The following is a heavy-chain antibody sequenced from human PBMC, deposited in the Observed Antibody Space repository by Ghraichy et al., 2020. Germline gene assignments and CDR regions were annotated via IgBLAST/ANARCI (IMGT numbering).Heavy chain of an antibody. CDR1: GGSISSSSYY. D-gene: IGHD6-13*01. CDR2: IYYSGST. J-gene: IGHJ4*02. CDR3: ARRSVGERHHFIAAAGTLDY. Sequence: TLSLTCTVSGGSISSSSYYWGWIRQPPGKGLEWIGSIYYSGSTYYNPSLKSRVTISVDTSKNQFSLKLSSVTAADTAVYYCARRSVGERHHFIAAAGTLDYWGQGTLVTVSS. V-gene: IGHV4-39*01.